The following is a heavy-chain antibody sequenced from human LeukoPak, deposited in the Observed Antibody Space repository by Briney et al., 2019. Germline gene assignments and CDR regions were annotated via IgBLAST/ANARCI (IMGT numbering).Heavy chain of an antibody. V-gene: IGHV1-2*06. D-gene: IGHD5-12*01. Sequence: ASVKVSCKASGYTFTGYYMHWVRQAPGQGLEWMGRINPNSGGTNYAQKFQGRVTMTRDTSISTAYMELSRLRSDDTAVYYCATPRRGYSGYEPFDYWGQGTLVTVSS. CDR1: GYTFTGYY. J-gene: IGHJ4*02. CDR2: INPNSGGT. CDR3: ATPRRGYSGYEPFDY.